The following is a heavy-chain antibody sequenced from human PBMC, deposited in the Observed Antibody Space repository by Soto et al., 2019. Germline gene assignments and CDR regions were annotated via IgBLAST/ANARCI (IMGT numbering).Heavy chain of an antibody. D-gene: IGHD6-19*01. Sequence: VLLVESGGGLVQPGRSLRLSCAVSGFNFGNYAMHWVRQAPGKGLEWVAASNWNSDKVAYAGSVLGRFTIFRDSAKNSLPLQMTDRTTEATPLYDCAKDKGRTPYDSGSWGQGILGNVSS. CDR1: GFNFGNYA. CDR3: AKDKGRTPYDSGS. V-gene: IGHV3-9*01. CDR2: SNWNSDKV. J-gene: IGHJ5*02.